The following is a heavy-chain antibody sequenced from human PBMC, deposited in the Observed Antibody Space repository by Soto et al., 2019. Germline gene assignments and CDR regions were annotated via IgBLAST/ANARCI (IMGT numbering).Heavy chain of an antibody. V-gene: IGHV3-23*01. J-gene: IGHJ4*02. CDR3: ATSGWDDSSGYKTF. D-gene: IGHD3-22*01. CDR1: GFTFSSYA. CDR2: ISGSGGST. Sequence: PGGSLRLSCAASGFTFSSYAMSWVRQAPGKGLEWVSAISGSGGSTYFADSVKGRFTISRDISKNTLYLQMNSLRAEDTAVYYCATSGWDDSSGYKTFWGQGSLVTVSS.